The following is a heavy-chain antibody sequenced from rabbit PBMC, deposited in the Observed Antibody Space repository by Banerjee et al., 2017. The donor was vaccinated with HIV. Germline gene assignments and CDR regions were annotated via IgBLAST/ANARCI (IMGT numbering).Heavy chain of an antibody. Sequence: QEQLKETGGGLVTPGGTLTLSCTVSGFSLSTYYMSWVRQAPGKGLEWIGTIYGGEGRTYYASWVNGRFTISKTSSTTVTLQGTSLTAADTATYFCARDGYGGSSYYATYAFNLWGPGTLVTVS. CDR1: GFSLSTYYM. V-gene: IGHV1S45*01. J-gene: IGHJ4*01. D-gene: IGHD8-1*01. CDR3: ARDGYGGSSYYATYAFNL. CDR2: IYGGEGRT.